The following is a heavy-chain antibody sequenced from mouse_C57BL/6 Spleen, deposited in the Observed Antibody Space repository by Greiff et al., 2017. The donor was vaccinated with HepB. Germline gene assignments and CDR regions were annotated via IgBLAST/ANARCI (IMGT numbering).Heavy chain of an antibody. CDR2: FYPGSGSI. CDR1: GYTFTEYT. D-gene: IGHD1-1*01. Sequence: VQLQESGAELVKPGASVKLSCKASGYTFTEYTIHWVKQRSGQGLEWIGWFYPGSGSIKYNEKFKDKATLTADKSSSTVYMELSRLTSEDSAVYVCARHEDFRTVVEGWYFDVWGTGTTVTVSS. CDR3: ARHEDFRTVVEGWYFDV. V-gene: IGHV1-62-2*01. J-gene: IGHJ1*03.